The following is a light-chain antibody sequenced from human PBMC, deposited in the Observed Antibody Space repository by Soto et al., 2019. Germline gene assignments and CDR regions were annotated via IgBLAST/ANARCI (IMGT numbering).Light chain of an antibody. CDR2: DVS. CDR1: SSDVGGYNY. CDR3: SSYTSISTYV. Sequence: QSALTQPASVSGSPGQSITISCTGTSSDVGGYNYVSWYQQYPGKAPKLMIYDVSNRPSGVSNRFSGSKSGNTASLTISGLQADDEADYYCSSYTSISTYVFGTGTKLTVL. J-gene: IGLJ1*01. V-gene: IGLV2-14*01.